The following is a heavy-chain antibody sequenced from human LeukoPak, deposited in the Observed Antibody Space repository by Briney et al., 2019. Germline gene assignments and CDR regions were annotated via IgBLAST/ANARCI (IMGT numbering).Heavy chain of an antibody. V-gene: IGHV3-7*02. D-gene: IGHD3-16*01. CDR2: IKHDGSET. CDR3: AKNGGPSGMDV. Sequence: GGSLRLSCAASGFTFSSYSMNWVRQAPGKGLEWVANIKHDGSETNYVDSVKGRFSISRDNAKNSLHLQMNSLRVEDTAVYYCAKNGGPSGMDVWGLGTTVTVSS. CDR1: GFTFSSYS. J-gene: IGHJ6*02.